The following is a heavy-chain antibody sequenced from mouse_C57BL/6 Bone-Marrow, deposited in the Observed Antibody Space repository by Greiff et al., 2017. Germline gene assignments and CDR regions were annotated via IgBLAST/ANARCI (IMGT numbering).Heavy chain of an antibody. Sequence: QVQLQQPGAELVMPGASVKLSCKASGYTFTSYWMHWVKQRPGQGLEWIGEIDPSDSYTNYNQKFKGKATLTADKSSSTAYMQLNSLASEDSGVYFCARPRFAYWGQGTLVTVSA. CDR2: IDPSDSYT. V-gene: IGHV1-69*01. CDR3: ARPRFAY. J-gene: IGHJ3*01. CDR1: GYTFTSYW.